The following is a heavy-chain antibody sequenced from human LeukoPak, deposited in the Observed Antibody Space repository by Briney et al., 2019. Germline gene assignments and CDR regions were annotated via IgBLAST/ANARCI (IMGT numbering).Heavy chain of an antibody. CDR2: IYYSGST. CDR3: ARGGARGFDY. J-gene: IGHJ4*02. Sequence: SETLSLTCTVSGGYISSYCWSWIRQPPGKGLEWIGYIYYSGSTNNNPSLKSRVTISVDTSKNQFSLKLSSVTAADTAVYSCARGGARGFDYWGQGTLVTVSS. V-gene: IGHV4-59*01. CDR1: GGYISSYC. D-gene: IGHD3-10*01.